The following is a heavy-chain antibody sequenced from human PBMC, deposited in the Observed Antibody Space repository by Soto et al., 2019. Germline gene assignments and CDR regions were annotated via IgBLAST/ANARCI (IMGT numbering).Heavy chain of an antibody. V-gene: IGHV3-74*01. CDR2: INSDGGSI. CDR1: GFNFCSYG. CDR3: VRTSLVVAAATREDY. Sequence: VGFQRDPCAAAGFNFCSYGRQWVRQDTGKGLEWVSGINSDGGSISYADSVKGRFTISRDNAKNTLYLQMNSLRAEDTAVYYCVRTSLVVAAATREDYWGQGTLLTVSS. J-gene: IGHJ4*02. D-gene: IGHD2-15*01.